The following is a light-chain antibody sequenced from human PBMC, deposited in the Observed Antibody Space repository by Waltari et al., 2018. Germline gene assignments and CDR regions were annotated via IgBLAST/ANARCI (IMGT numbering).Light chain of an antibody. Sequence: EIVLTQSPATLSLSPGERATLSCRASQCVSSYLAWYQQKPGQAPRLRIYDASNRATGIPARFSGSWSGTDFSLTISSLEPEDFAVYYCQQRSSWPLTFGGGTKVEIK. CDR3: QQRSSWPLT. CDR2: DAS. V-gene: IGKV3-11*01. CDR1: QCVSSY. J-gene: IGKJ4*01.